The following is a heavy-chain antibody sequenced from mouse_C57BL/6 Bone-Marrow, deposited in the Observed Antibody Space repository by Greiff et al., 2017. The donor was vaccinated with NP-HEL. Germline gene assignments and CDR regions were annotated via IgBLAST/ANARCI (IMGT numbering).Heavy chain of an antibody. V-gene: IGHV1-64*01. Sequence: VQLQQPGAELVKPGASVKLSCKASGYTFTSYWMHWVKQRPGQGLEWIGMIHPNSGSTNYNEKFKSKATLTVDKSSSTAYIQLSSLTSEDSAVYYCARLTGTSFDYWGQGTTLTVSS. D-gene: IGHD4-1*01. CDR2: IHPNSGST. CDR3: ARLTGTSFDY. CDR1: GYTFTSYW. J-gene: IGHJ2*01.